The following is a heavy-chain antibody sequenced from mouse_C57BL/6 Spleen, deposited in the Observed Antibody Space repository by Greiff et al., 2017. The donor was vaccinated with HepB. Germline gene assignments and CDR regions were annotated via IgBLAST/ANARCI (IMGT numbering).Heavy chain of an antibody. J-gene: IGHJ1*03. CDR1: GYTFTSYW. D-gene: IGHD2-3*01. CDR2: IYPGNSDT. CDR3: TSRRYDYGYFDV. V-gene: IGHV1-5*01. Sequence: VQLQQSGTVLARPGASVKMSCKTSGYTFTSYWMHWVKQRPGQGLEWIGAIYPGNSDTSYNQKFKGKAKLTAVTSASTAYMELSSLTNEDSAVYYCTSRRYDYGYFDVWGTGTTVTVSS.